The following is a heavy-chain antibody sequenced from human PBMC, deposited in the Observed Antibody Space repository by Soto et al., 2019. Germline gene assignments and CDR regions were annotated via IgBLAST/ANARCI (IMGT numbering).Heavy chain of an antibody. J-gene: IGHJ6*02. CDR2: IYYTGST. CDR3: ASSPVTGIYYAMDV. V-gene: IGHV4-31*03. D-gene: IGHD6-19*01. CDR1: GGSISSGGYY. Sequence: PSETLSLTCTVSGGSISSGGYYWSWIRQHPGKGLEWIGNIYYTGSTHYDPSLKSRITISLDTSKNQISPKLSSVTAADTAVYYCASSPVTGIYYAMDVWGQGTTVTVSS.